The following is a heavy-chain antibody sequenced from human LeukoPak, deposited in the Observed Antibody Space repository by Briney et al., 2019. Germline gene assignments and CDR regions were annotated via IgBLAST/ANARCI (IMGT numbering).Heavy chain of an antibody. V-gene: IGHV3-7*01. CDR3: ARDIEYIDY. CDR2: INQDGSEK. J-gene: IGHJ4*02. Sequence: PGGSLRLSCAASGFSFSTYWMSWVRQAPGKGLEWVANINQDGSEKSYVDSVKGRFTISRDNAENSLFLQMNNLRAEDTAVYYCARDIEYIDYWGQGTLVTVSS. D-gene: IGHD1-26*01. CDR1: GFSFSTYW.